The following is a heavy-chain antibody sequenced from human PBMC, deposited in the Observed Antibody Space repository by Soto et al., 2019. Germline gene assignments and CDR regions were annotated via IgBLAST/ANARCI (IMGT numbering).Heavy chain of an antibody. Sequence: PGGSLRLSCAASGFTFNIYALHWVRQAPGKGLEWVAVISFDGTKKYYSDSVKGRFTISRDNLKNTLYLQMNNLRVEDAALYFCPRQDDYGYRYINYGLDLWGQGTTVTVSS. CDR3: PRQDDYGYRYINYGLDL. CDR2: ISFDGTKK. D-gene: IGHD4-17*01. V-gene: IGHV3-30-3*01. J-gene: IGHJ6*02. CDR1: GFTFNIYA.